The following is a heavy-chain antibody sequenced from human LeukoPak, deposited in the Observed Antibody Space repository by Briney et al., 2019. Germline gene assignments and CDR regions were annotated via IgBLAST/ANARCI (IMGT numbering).Heavy chain of an antibody. CDR1: GFTFRSYW. CDR2: LNSDGSNT. D-gene: IGHD3-3*01. CDR3: ARGITIFGVLRSPWFDP. Sequence: PGGSLRLSCAVSGFTFRSYWMHWVRQAPGKGLVWVSRLNSDGSNTSYADSVKGRFTISRDNAKNTSYLQMNGLRVEDSAVYYCARGITIFGVLRSPWFDPWGQGTLVTVSS. J-gene: IGHJ5*02. V-gene: IGHV3-74*01.